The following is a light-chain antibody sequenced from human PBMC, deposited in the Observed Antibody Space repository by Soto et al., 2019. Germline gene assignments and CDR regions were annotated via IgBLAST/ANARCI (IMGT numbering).Light chain of an antibody. CDR2: GAS. CDR3: QHYNNWPPIT. J-gene: IGKJ5*01. Sequence: EIVMTQSPATLSVTPGERATLSCRASQSVNIYLAWYQQKPGQAPRLLIFGASYRATGIPARFSGSGSGTEFTLTISSLQSEDFAVYYCQHYNNWPPITFGQGTRLEI. V-gene: IGKV3D-15*01. CDR1: QSVNIY.